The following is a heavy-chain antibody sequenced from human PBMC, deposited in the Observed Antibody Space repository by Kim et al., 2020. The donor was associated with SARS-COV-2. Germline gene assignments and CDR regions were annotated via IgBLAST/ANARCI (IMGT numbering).Heavy chain of an antibody. CDR2: IYYSGST. Sequence: SETLSLTCTVSGGSISSYYWSWIRQPPGKGLEWIGYIYYSGSTNYNPSLKSRVTISVDTSKNQFSLKLSSVTAADTAVYYCARGGRFKYWFDPWGQGTLVTVSS. CDR3: ARGGRFKYWFDP. J-gene: IGHJ5*02. CDR1: GGSISSYY. D-gene: IGHD3-10*01. V-gene: IGHV4-59*01.